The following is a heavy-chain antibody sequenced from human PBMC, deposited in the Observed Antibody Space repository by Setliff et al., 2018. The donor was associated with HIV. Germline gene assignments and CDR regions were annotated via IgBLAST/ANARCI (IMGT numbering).Heavy chain of an antibody. CDR2: IYYSGST. CDR3: ARGFREYYDSSGYFLSWFDP. V-gene: IGHV4-59*01. J-gene: IGHJ5*02. Sequence: SETLSLTCTVSGASISSYYWSWIRQPPEKGLEWIGYIYYSGSTNYNPSLKSRVTISVDTSKTQFSLNLSSVTAADTAVYYCARGFREYYDSSGYFLSWFDPWGQGTLVTVSS. CDR1: GASISSYY. D-gene: IGHD3-22*01.